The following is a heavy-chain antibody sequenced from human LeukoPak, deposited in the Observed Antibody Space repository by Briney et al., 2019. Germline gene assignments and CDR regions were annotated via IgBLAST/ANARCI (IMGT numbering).Heavy chain of an antibody. J-gene: IGHJ4*02. CDR3: AKDVEEVPADLDY. CDR2: ISGSGGST. D-gene: IGHD2-2*01. CDR1: GFTFSRYA. V-gene: IGHV3-23*01. Sequence: GGSLRLSCAASGFTFSRYAMTWVRQAPGKGLERVSAISGSGGSTYYADAVKGRFTISRDNSKNTLYLQRNSLRAEDTAVYYCAKDVEEVPADLDYWGQGTLVIVSS.